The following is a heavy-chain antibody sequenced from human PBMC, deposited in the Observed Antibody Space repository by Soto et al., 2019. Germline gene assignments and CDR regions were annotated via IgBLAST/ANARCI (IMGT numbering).Heavy chain of an antibody. J-gene: IGHJ4*02. CDR1: GFTFSSYW. V-gene: IGHV3-74*01. D-gene: IGHD3-22*01. CDR2: INSDGSST. Sequence: EVQLVESGGGLFQPGVSLRLSCAASGFTFSSYWMHWVRQAPGKGLVWVSRINSDGSSTSYADSVKGRFTISRDNAKNTLYLQMHSLRAEDTAVYYCARVIVSITLMLDWGQGTLVTVSS. CDR3: ARVIVSITLMLD.